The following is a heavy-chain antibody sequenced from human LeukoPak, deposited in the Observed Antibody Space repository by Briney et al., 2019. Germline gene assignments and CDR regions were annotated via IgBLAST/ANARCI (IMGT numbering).Heavy chain of an antibody. V-gene: IGHV3-7*01. D-gene: IGHD6-13*01. Sequence: PGGSLRLSCAASGFTFSSYEMNWVRQAPGKGLEWVANIKQDGGEKYYVDSVKGRFTISRDNAKNSLYLQMNSLRAEDTAVYYCARETDGYSSSWYRYFDYWGQGTLVTVSS. CDR3: ARETDGYSSSWYRYFDY. CDR1: GFTFSSYE. CDR2: IKQDGGEK. J-gene: IGHJ4*02.